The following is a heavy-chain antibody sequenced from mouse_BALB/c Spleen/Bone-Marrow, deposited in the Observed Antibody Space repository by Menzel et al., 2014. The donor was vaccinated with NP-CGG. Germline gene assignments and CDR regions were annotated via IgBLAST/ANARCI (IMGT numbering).Heavy chain of an antibody. CDR3: ARERGTTAYFDY. J-gene: IGHJ2*01. Sequence: QVHVKQSGPELVKPGASVRISCKASGYTFTSYYIHWVKQRPGQGLEWIGWIYPGNVNTKYNEKFKGKATLTADKSSSTAYMQLSGLTSEDSAVYFCARERGTTAYFDYWGQGTTLTVSS. CDR2: IYPGNVNT. CDR1: GYTFTSYY. V-gene: IGHV1S56*01. D-gene: IGHD1-2*01.